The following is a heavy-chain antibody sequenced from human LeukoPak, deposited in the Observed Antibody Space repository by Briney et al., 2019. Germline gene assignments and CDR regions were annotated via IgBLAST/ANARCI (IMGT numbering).Heavy chain of an antibody. CDR2: IHHSGRT. CDR3: ARDYVGSDGDYVDY. CDR1: GGSFSNYD. Sequence: SETLSLTCAVYGGSFSNYDWTWIRQPPGKGLEWIGEIHHSGRTNYNPSLKSRVSISVDKSKNQFFLKLSSVTAADTAVYYCARDYVGSDGDYVDYWGQGTLVTVSS. D-gene: IGHD3-16*01. J-gene: IGHJ4*02. V-gene: IGHV4-34*01.